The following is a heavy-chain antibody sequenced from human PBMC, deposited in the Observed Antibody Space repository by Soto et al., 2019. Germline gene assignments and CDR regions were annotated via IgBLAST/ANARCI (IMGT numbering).Heavy chain of an antibody. V-gene: IGHV1-69*01. Sequence: QVQLVQSGAEVKKPGSSVKDSCKASGGTFSSYAISWVRQAPGQGLEWMVRIIPIFGTANYEQKFQGRVTITADESTSTAYMELSSLRSEDTAVYYCARRYCSSTSCYRGWFDPWGQGTLVTVSS. CDR2: IIPIFGTA. J-gene: IGHJ5*02. CDR3: ARRYCSSTSCYRGWFDP. CDR1: GGTFSSYA. D-gene: IGHD2-2*01.